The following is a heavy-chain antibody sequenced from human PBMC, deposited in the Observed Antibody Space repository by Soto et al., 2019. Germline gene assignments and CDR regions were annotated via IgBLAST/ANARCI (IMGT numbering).Heavy chain of an antibody. Sequence: QVQLQQWGAGLLKPSETLSLTCAVYGGSFSGYYWSWIRQPPGKGLEWVGEINHSGSTNSNPSLKLRVTISVDPSKIQFSLKLSSVTAADTAVYYCARSRSSSWYYYYYLDVWGKGTTVTFSS. D-gene: IGHD6-13*01. CDR3: ARSRSSSWYYYYYLDV. CDR2: INHSGST. J-gene: IGHJ6*03. V-gene: IGHV4-34*01. CDR1: GGSFSGYY.